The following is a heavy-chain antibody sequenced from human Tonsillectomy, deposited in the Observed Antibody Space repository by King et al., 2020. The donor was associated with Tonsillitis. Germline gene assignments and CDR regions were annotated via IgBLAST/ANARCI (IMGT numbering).Heavy chain of an antibody. J-gene: IGHJ3*02. D-gene: IGHD7-27*01. V-gene: IGHV1-69*09. CDR2: IIPILGIP. CDR1: GGTFSSYA. Sequence: VQLVESGAEVKKPGSSVKVSCKASGGTFSSYAISWVRQAPGQGLEWMGRIIPILGIPNYAQKFQGRVTITADKSTSTAYMELSSRRSEDTAVYYCASLHWGLGCAFDIWGQGTMVTVSS. CDR3: ASLHWGLGCAFDI.